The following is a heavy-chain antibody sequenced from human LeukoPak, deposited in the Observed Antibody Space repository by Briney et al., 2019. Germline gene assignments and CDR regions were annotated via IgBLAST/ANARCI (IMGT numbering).Heavy chain of an antibody. V-gene: IGHV1-69*13. Sequence: HRASVNVSCKASGGTFSSYAISWVRQAPGQGLEWMGGIIPIFGTANYARKFQGRVTITADESTSTAYMELSSLRSEDTAVYYCARAEYSSSSDWFDPWGQGTLVTVSS. D-gene: IGHD6-6*01. J-gene: IGHJ5*02. CDR2: IIPIFGTA. CDR3: ARAEYSSSSDWFDP. CDR1: GGTFSSYA.